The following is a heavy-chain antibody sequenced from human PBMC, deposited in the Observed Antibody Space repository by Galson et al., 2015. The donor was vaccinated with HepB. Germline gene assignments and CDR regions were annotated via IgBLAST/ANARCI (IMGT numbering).Heavy chain of an antibody. CDR1: GFTFSNAW. V-gene: IGHV3-15*01. Sequence: SLRLSCAASGFTFSNAWMSWVRQAPGKGLEWVGRIKSKTDGGTTDYAAPVKGRFTISRDDSKNTLYLQMNSLKTEDTAVYYCTTDDSYDSSGYYRDYWGQGTLVTVSS. D-gene: IGHD3-22*01. CDR2: IKSKTDGGTT. J-gene: IGHJ4*02. CDR3: TTDDSYDSSGYYRDY.